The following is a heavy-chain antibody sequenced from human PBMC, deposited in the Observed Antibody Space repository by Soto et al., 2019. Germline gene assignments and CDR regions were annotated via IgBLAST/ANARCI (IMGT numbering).Heavy chain of an antibody. V-gene: IGHV3-33*01. CDR3: ARGTLLADWGMDV. CDR2: IWYDGSNK. Sequence: PGGSLRLSCAASGFTFSSYGMHWVRQAPGKGLEWVAVIWYDGSNKYYADSVKGRFTISRDNSKNTLYLQMNSLRAEDTAVYYCARGTLLADWGMDVWGQGATVTVSS. CDR1: GFTFSSYG. D-gene: IGHD3-9*01. J-gene: IGHJ6*02.